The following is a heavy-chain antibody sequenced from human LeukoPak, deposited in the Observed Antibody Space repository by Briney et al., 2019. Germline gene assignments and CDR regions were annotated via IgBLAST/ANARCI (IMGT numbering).Heavy chain of an antibody. V-gene: IGHV3-30-3*01. Sequence: PGGSLRLSCAASGFTFSSYAMHWVRQAPGKGLEWVAVISYDGSNKYYADSVKGRFTISRDNSKNTLYLQMNSLRAEDTAVYYCASNTWGISSDRLDHWGQGTLVTVSS. CDR1: GFTFSSYA. CDR3: ASNTWGISSDRLDH. D-gene: IGHD2-21*01. CDR2: ISYDGSNK. J-gene: IGHJ4*02.